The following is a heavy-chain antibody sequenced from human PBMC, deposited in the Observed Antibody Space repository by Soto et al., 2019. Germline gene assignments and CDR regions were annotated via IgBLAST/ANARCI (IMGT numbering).Heavy chain of an antibody. V-gene: IGHV4-4*02. J-gene: IGHJ4*02. CDR2: IFHSGST. CDR3: ARVYTGSHFDY. CDR1: GGSIGSNNW. Sequence: SETLSLTCAVSGGSIGSNNWWSWVRQPPGKGLEWIGEIFHSGSTYYNPSLKTRVTISVDKSKNQFSLKLSSVTAADTAVFYCARVYTGSHFDYSGQGTLVT. D-gene: IGHD1-26*01.